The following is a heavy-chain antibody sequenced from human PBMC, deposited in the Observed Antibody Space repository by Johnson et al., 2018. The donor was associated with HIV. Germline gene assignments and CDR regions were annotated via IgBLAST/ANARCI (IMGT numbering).Heavy chain of an antibody. CDR2: INWNGGST. V-gene: IGHV3-20*04. Sequence: VQLVESGGGVVQPGRSLRLSCAASGFTFSSYAMHWVRQAPGKGLEWVSGINWNGGSTGYADSVKGRFTVSRDNAKNSLYLQMNSLRAEDTALYYCARGAVRYYDNSGYWGAFDIWGQGTMVTVSS. D-gene: IGHD3-22*01. J-gene: IGHJ3*02. CDR1: GFTFSSYA. CDR3: ARGAVRYYDNSGYWGAFDI.